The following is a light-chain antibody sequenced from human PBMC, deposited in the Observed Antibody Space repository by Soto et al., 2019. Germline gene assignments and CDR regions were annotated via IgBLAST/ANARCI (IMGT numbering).Light chain of an antibody. CDR2: EVS. Sequence: QSVLTQPASVPGSPGQSITISCTGTSSDVGGYNYVSWYQQHPGKAPKLMIYEVSNRPSGVSNRFSGSKSGNTASLTISGLQAEDEADYYCAAWDDSLSAWVFGGGTKVTVL. CDR1: SSDVGGYNY. CDR3: AAWDDSLSAWV. V-gene: IGLV2-14*01. J-gene: IGLJ3*02.